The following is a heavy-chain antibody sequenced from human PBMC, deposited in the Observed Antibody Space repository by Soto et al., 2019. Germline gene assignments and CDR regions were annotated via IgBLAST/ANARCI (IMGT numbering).Heavy chain of an antibody. V-gene: IGHV3-23*01. CDR3: AKGAEGYVVSSLDS. D-gene: IGHD5-12*01. J-gene: IGHJ4*02. Sequence: EVQLLESGGGFVQPGGSLRLSCAASGFRFSDFAMTWVRQAPGRWLGWVSAITGTASSTYYADSVKGRFTISRDNSKNTLYLQINSLRAEDTAIYYCAKGAEGYVVSSLDSWGQGTLVTVSS. CDR2: ITGTASST. CDR1: GFRFSDFA.